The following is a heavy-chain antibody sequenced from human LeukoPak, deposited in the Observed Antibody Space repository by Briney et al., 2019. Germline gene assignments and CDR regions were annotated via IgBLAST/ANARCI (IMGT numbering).Heavy chain of an antibody. J-gene: IGHJ4*02. CDR1: SGSISYFY. Sequence: SETLSLTCTVSSGSISYFYWNWIRQPPGKGLEWIGYIHYTGSTNYNPSLKSRVTISVDTSKNQFSLKLSSVPAADTAVYYCATYTNRLHYWGQGTLVTVSS. CDR2: IHYTGST. D-gene: IGHD2-8*01. V-gene: IGHV4-59*01. CDR3: ATYTNRLHY.